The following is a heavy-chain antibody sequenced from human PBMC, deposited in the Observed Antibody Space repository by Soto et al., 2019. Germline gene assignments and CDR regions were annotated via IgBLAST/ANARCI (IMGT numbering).Heavy chain of an antibody. CDR2: TYYRSKWYN. V-gene: IGHV6-1*01. CDR3: VRLIGNSWLDF. D-gene: IGHD1-26*01. J-gene: IGHJ5*01. Sequence: QTLSLTCAISGDSVSSSSVTWNWIRQSPSRGLEWLGRTYYRSKWYNDYAESVKSRITINPDTSKNQFSLHLNSVTPEDTAVYYCVRLIGNSWLDFWGQGTLGTVSS. CDR1: GDSVSSSSVT.